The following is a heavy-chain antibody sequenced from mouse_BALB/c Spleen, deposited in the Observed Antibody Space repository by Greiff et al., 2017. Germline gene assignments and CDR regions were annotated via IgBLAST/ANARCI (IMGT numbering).Heavy chain of an antibody. CDR3: ARLGCRYDEFAY. V-gene: IGHV5-17*02. D-gene: IGHD2-14*01. Sequence: EVMLVESGAGLVQPGGSRNLSCAVSGFTFSSFGMHWVRQAPEKGLEWVAYISSGSSTIYYADTVKGRFTISRDNPKNTLFLQMTSLRSEDTAMYYCARLGCRYDEFAYWGQGTLVTVSA. J-gene: IGHJ3*01. CDR2: ISSGSSTI. CDR1: GFTFSSFG.